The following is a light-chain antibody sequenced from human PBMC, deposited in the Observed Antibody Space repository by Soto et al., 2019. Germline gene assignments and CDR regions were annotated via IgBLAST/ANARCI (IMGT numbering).Light chain of an antibody. J-gene: IGKJ1*01. Sequence: EIVLTQSPGTLSLSPGERATLSCRASQSVSSSYLAWYQQKPGQAPRLLIYGASNRATGIPDRFRGSGSGTDFTLTISRLEPEEFAVYYCLQYGNSPRTFGQGTKVEI. CDR2: GAS. V-gene: IGKV3-20*01. CDR1: QSVSSSY. CDR3: LQYGNSPRT.